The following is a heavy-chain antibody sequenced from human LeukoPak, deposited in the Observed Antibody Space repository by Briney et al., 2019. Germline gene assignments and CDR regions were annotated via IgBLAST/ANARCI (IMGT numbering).Heavy chain of an antibody. J-gene: IGHJ4*02. Sequence: QPGGSLRLSCAASGFTFSSYAMHWVRQAPGKGLEWVSVFYSGGSTFYADSVKGRFTISRDNSKNTLYLQMNSLRAEDTAVYYCARGGFGYLNIDYWGQGTLVTVSS. V-gene: IGHV3-53*01. CDR3: ARGGFGYLNIDY. D-gene: IGHD3-16*01. CDR1: GFTFSSYA. CDR2: FYSGGST.